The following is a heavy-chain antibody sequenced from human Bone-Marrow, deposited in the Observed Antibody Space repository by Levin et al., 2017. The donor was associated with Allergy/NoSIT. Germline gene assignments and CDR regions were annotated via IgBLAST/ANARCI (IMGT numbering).Heavy chain of an antibody. Sequence: GGSLRLSCVASAFTFDAYDMHWVRQAPGKGLEWVALISEDGSKTNYTESVKGRFSISRDNSENTLYLQMSSLRTEDTAVYYCTRDSSWGYFDSWGLGTLVIVSS. CDR2: ISEDGSKT. CDR1: AFTFDAYD. CDR3: TRDSSWGYFDS. D-gene: IGHD2-2*01. V-gene: IGHV3-30*04. J-gene: IGHJ4*02.